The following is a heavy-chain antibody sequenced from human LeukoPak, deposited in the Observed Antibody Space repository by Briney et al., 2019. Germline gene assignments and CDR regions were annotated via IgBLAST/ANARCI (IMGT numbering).Heavy chain of an antibody. V-gene: IGHV1-2*06. CDR3: ATLGEDNTDTPFDY. CDR2: INPTTGGT. Sequence: GASVKVSCKTSGYTFIDYYIHWIRQAPGQGLEWMGRINPTTGGTDLAQKFQGKVSMTRDTSISTAYMELSRLGSDDTAVYYCATLGEDNTDTPFDYWGQGTLVTVSS. J-gene: IGHJ4*02. D-gene: IGHD3-16*01. CDR1: GYTFIDYY.